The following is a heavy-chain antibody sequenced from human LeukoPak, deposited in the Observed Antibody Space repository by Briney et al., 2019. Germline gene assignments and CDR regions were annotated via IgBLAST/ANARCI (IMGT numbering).Heavy chain of an antibody. J-gene: IGHJ4*02. Sequence: ASVKVSCKASGYTFTSYYMHWVRQAPGQGLEWMGIINPSGGSTSYAQKFQGRVTMTRDTSTSTVYMELSSLRSEDTAVYYCARDRITMVRGVKTSVGYRGQGTLVTVSS. CDR2: INPSGGST. CDR3: ARDRITMVRGVKTSVGY. D-gene: IGHD3-10*01. V-gene: IGHV1-46*01. CDR1: GYTFTSYY.